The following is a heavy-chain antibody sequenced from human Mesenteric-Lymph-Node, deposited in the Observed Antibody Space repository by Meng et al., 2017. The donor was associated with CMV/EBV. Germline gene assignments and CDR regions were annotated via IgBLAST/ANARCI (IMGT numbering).Heavy chain of an antibody. J-gene: IGHJ6*02. CDR2: IRYDGSND. Sequence: GESLKISCAASGFTFNNYAMHWVRQAPGKGLEWVAFIRYDGSNDSYADSVKGRFTISRDNSKNTLYLQMNSLRAEDTAVYYCARVNFCTSSSCYSGGMDVWGQGTTVTVSS. D-gene: IGHD2-2*01. CDR1: GFTFNNYA. V-gene: IGHV3-30*02. CDR3: ARVNFCTSSSCYSGGMDV.